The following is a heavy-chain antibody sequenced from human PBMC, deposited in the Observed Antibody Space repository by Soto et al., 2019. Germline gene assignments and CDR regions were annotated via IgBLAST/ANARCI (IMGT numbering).Heavy chain of an antibody. J-gene: IGHJ5*02. Sequence: ASVKVSCKASGYTFTSYGISWVRQAPGQGLEWMGWISAYNGNTNYAQKLQGRVTMTTDTSTSTAYMELRSLRSDDTAVYYCVFLYYYGSGSLTWGQGTLVTVSS. CDR3: VFLYYYGSGSLT. D-gene: IGHD3-10*01. V-gene: IGHV1-18*01. CDR2: ISAYNGNT. CDR1: GYTFTSYG.